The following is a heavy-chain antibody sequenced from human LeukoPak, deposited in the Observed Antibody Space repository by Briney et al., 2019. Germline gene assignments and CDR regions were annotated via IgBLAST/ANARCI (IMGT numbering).Heavy chain of an antibody. CDR3: ARDHTPQVKSYGDYGLDY. Sequence: GGSLRLSCAASGFTVSNNYMTWVRQAPGKGLEWVSVISSGGRTDYSDSVKGRFTIFRDNSKNTLYLQMNSLRAEDTAVYYCARDHTPQVKSYGDYGLDYWGQGTLVTVSS. CDR1: GFTVSNNY. J-gene: IGHJ4*02. D-gene: IGHD4-17*01. V-gene: IGHV3-53*01. CDR2: ISSGGRT.